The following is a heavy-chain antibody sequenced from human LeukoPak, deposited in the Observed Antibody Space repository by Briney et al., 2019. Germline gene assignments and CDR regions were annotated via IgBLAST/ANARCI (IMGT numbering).Heavy chain of an antibody. CDR1: GFTFSSYW. J-gene: IGHJ6*02. V-gene: IGHV3-74*01. CDR3: ARGGGLDV. Sequence: GGSLRLSCAVSGFTFSSYWMHWVRQAPGKGLVWVSHIKTDGSTTAYADSVKGRFTISRDNAKNTLYLQMSNLRAEDTAVYFCARGGGLDVWGQGATVTVSS. CDR2: IKTDGSTT. D-gene: IGHD3-16*01.